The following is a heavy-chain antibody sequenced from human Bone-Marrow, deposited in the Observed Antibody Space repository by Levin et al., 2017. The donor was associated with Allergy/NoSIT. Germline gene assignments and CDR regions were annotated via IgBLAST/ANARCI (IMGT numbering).Heavy chain of an antibody. CDR2: INSDASST. Sequence: VASVKVSCAASGFPFNIYWMHWVRQAPGKGLVWVSRINSDASSTSYADFAKGRFTISRDNAKNTLYLQMKSLRVEDTAIYYCATTNDWYLDLWGRGTLVTVSS. CDR3: ATTNDWYLDL. D-gene: IGHD1-26*01. J-gene: IGHJ2*01. CDR1: GFPFNIYW. V-gene: IGHV3-74*01.